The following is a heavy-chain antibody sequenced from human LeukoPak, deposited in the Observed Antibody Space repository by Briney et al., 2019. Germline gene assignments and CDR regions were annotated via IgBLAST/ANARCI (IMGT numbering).Heavy chain of an antibody. J-gene: IGHJ4*02. Sequence: SETLSLTCTVSGGSISSSSYYWGWIHQPPGKGLEWIGSIYYSGSTYYNPSLKSRVTISVDTSKNQFSLKLSSVTAADTAVYYCARHSYDFWSGYPESPDFDYWGQGTLVTVSS. CDR1: GGSISSSSYY. CDR3: ARHSYDFWSGYPESPDFDY. D-gene: IGHD3-3*01. CDR2: IYYSGST. V-gene: IGHV4-39*01.